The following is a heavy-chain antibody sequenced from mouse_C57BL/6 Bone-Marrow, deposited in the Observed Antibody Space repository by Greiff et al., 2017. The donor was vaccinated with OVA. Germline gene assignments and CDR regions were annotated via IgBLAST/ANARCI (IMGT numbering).Heavy chain of an antibody. CDR2: IDPSDSYT. D-gene: IGHD4-1*01. J-gene: IGHJ4*01. CDR1: GYTFTSYW. V-gene: IGHV1-59*01. CDR3: ARGTGTRYAMDY. Sequence: QVQLKQSGAELVRPGTSVKLSCKASGYTFTSYWMHWVKQRPGQGLEWIGVIDPSDSYTNYNQKFKGKATLTVDTSSSTAYMQLSSLTSEDSAVYYCARGTGTRYAMDYWGQGTSVTVSS.